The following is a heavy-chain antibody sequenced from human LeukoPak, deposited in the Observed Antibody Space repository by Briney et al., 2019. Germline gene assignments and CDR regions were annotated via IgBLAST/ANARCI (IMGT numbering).Heavy chain of an antibody. J-gene: IGHJ3*02. CDR1: GYTFTDHY. D-gene: IGHD3-22*01. Sequence: ASVKVSCKASGYTFTDHYIHWVRQAPGQGLEWMGWINPKSDGTNYAQKFQGRVTMTRDTSISTAYLDLSRLTYDDTAVYYCARDQVYGFYYDSGGQDAFDIWGQGTMVTVSS. CDR3: ARDQVYGFYYDSGGQDAFDI. V-gene: IGHV1-2*02. CDR2: INPKSDGT.